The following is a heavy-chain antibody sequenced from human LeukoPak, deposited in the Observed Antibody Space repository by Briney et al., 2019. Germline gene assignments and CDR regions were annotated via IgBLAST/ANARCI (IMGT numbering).Heavy chain of an antibody. CDR3: ARTPGYCSGGSCYSGYYYGMDV. CDR2: IYSAGST. Sequence: GGSLRLSCAASGFTVSSNYMSWVRKAPGKGLEWVSVIYSAGSTYYAHSVKGRFTISRDDSKNTVYLQMNSLRAEDTAVYYCARTPGYCSGGSCYSGYYYGMDVWGKGTTVTVSS. CDR1: GFTVSSNY. V-gene: IGHV3-53*01. D-gene: IGHD2-15*01. J-gene: IGHJ6*04.